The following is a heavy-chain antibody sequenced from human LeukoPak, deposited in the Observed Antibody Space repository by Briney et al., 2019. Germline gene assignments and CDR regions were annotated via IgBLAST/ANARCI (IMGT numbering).Heavy chain of an antibody. J-gene: IGHJ4*02. D-gene: IGHD2-15*01. V-gene: IGHV4-34*01. CDR2: INHSGST. Sequence: SETLSLTCAVYGGSFSGYYWSWIRQPPGKGLEWIGEINHSGSTNYDPSLKSRVTISVDTSKNQFSLKLSSVTAADTAVYYCARGHCSGGSCYRKALDYWGQGTLVTVSS. CDR1: GGSFSGYY. CDR3: ARGHCSGGSCYRKALDY.